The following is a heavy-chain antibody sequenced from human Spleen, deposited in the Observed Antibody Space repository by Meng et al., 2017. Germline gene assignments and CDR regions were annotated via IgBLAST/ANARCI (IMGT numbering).Heavy chain of an antibody. V-gene: IGHV4-4*02. J-gene: IGHJ4*02. D-gene: IGHD6-19*01. CDR3: ARDSFSSGWGI. CDR1: GGSISSSNW. CDR2: MSHSGST. Sequence: QVQLQESGQGLVKPSGTLSLTCAVSGGSISSSNWWTWVRQPPGKGLDWIGEMSHSGSTNYNPSLKSRVTISLDESKNQFSLKLNSVTAADTAIYYCARDSFSSGWGIWGQGTLVTVSS.